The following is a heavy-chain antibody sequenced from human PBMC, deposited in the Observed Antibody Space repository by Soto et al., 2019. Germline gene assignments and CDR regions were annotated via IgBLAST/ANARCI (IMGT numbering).Heavy chain of an antibody. CDR2: ISRSGTT. CDR3: ASNSVSSGVFT. J-gene: IGHJ3*01. V-gene: IGHV4-4*02. D-gene: IGHD6-19*01. CDR1: GGSISSSNW. Sequence: QVQLQESVPVLVEPSGTMSLTCAVTGGSISSSNWWTWVRQPPGEGLEWVGEISRSGTTNYKPSLKSRVSIAVDKSSNEFSLDLGSLTSADTAMYYFASNSVSSGVFTWGPETMVTVSS.